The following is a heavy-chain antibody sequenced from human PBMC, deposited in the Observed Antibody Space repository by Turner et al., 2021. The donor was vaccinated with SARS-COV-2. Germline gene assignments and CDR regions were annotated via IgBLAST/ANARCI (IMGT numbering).Heavy chain of an antibody. Sequence: EVQLVESGGGLVKPGGSLRLSCAASGFTFSNAWMGCVRQAPGMGLEWVGRIKSETDGGTTDYAAPVKGRFTISRDESKNTLNLQMNSLKTENTAVYYWTTDSGDSFSYYYCMDVWGQGTTVTVSS. CDR1: GFTFSNAW. J-gene: IGHJ6*02. CDR3: TTDSGDSFSYYYCMDV. D-gene: IGHD2-21*02. CDR2: IKSETDGGTT. V-gene: IGHV3-15*01.